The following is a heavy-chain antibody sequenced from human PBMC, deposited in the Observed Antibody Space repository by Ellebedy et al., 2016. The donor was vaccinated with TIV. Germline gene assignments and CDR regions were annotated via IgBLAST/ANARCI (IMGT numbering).Heavy chain of an antibody. J-gene: IGHJ6*02. Sequence: PGGSLRLSCAASGFTFSSYAMHWVRQAPGKGLEYISAIVSNGDSTYYANSVKGRFTISRDNSKNTLYLQMNSLRAEDTAVYYCARDGDENCGGDCYYYYYGMDVWGQGTTVTVSS. CDR3: ARDGDENCGGDCYYYYYGMDV. CDR1: GFTFSSYA. D-gene: IGHD2-21*02. CDR2: IVSNGDST. V-gene: IGHV3-64*04.